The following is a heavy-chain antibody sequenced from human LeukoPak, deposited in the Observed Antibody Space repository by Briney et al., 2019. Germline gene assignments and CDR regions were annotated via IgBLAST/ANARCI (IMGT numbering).Heavy chain of an antibody. D-gene: IGHD2-15*01. Sequence: ASVKVSCKSSGYTFTSYGISWVRQAPGQGLERMGWISAYNGNTNYAQKLQGRVTMTTDTSTSTAYMELRSLRSDDTAVYYCARAFGVGGRGNAFDIWGQGTMVTVSS. CDR1: GYTFTSYG. V-gene: IGHV1-18*01. J-gene: IGHJ3*02. CDR2: ISAYNGNT. CDR3: ARAFGVGGRGNAFDI.